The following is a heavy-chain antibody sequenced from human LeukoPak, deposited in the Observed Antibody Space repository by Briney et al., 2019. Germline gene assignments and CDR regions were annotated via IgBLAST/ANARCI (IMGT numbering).Heavy chain of an antibody. D-gene: IGHD6-6*01. CDR3: ARVRGGYSSSSGFDY. CDR1: GDSISSSSSY. CDR2: IYYSGST. J-gene: IGHJ4*02. Sequence: SETLSLTCTVSGDSISSSSSYWGWIRQPPGKGLEWIGSIYYSGSTYYNTSLKSRVTISVDTSKNQFSLKLSSVTAADTAVYYCARVRGGYSSSSGFDYWGQGTLVTVSS. V-gene: IGHV4-39*01.